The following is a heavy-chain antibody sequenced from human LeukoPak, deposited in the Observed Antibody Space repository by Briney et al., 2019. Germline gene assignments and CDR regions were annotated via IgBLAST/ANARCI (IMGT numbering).Heavy chain of an antibody. J-gene: IGHJ4*02. CDR1: GGSISSYY. CDR3: ARVRYSDSSVLTRKRSYYFDY. D-gene: IGHD3-22*01. V-gene: IGHV4-4*07. CDR2: ISTSGST. Sequence: PSETLSLTCTVSGGSISSYYWSWVRQPTGKGLESIGHISTSGSTNYNPSLKSRVTMSVDTSKNQFSLKLSSVTTADTAVYYCARVRYSDSSVLTRKRSYYFDYWGQGTLVTVSS.